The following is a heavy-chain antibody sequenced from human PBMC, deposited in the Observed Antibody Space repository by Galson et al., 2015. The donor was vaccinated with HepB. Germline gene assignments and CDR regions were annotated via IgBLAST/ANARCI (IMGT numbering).Heavy chain of an antibody. CDR1: GYTFTSYG. J-gene: IGHJ4*02. Sequence: SVKVSCKASGYTFTSYGISWVRQAPGQGLEWMGWISAYNGNTNYAQKLQGRVTLTTDTSTSTAYMELRSLRSDDTAVYYCARDQGEYDYGDYGVINYWGQGTLVTVSS. CDR3: ARDQGEYDYGDYGVINY. V-gene: IGHV1-18*01. CDR2: ISAYNGNT. D-gene: IGHD4-17*01.